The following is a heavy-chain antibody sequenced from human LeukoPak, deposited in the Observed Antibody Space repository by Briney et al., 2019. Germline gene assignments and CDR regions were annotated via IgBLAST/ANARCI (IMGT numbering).Heavy chain of an antibody. CDR3: ARSTTTFDD. J-gene: IGHJ4*02. CDR2: ISDTGNT. D-gene: IGHD4-11*01. V-gene: IGHV4-59*01. Sequence: SETLSLTCTVSGGSISSYYWSWIRQPPGQGLEWIGYISDTGNTNYSPSLKSRVTISLDTSKNQFSLKLSSVTTAGTAVYYCARSTTTFDDWGQGTLVTVSS. CDR1: GGSISSYY.